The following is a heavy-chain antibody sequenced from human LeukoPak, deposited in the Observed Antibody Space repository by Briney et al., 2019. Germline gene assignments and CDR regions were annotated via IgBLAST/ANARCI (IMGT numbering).Heavy chain of an antibody. CDR1: GYTFTSYD. J-gene: IGHJ6*03. V-gene: IGHV1-8*01. D-gene: IGHD2-15*01. CDR3: AREAVVPYYYYMDV. Sequence: ASVKVSCKASGYTFTSYDMNWVRQATGQGLEWMGWMNPNSGNTGYAQKFQGRVTMTRNTSISTAYMELSSLRSEDTAVYYCAREAVVPYYYYMDVWGKGTTVTVSS. CDR2: MNPNSGNT.